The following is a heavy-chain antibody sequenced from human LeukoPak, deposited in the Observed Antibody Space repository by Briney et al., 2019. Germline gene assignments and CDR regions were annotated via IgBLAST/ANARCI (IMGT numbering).Heavy chain of an antibody. CDR2: ISGNNDNI. CDR1: GFTFISYS. CDR3: ARDLNWSFDY. D-gene: IGHD1-1*01. J-gene: IGHJ4*02. V-gene: IGHV3-48*01. Sequence: GGSLRLSCAASGFTFISYSMNWVRQAPGKGLEWVSYISGNNDNIHQADSVKGRFTISIDNAKNSLYLQMNSLRAEDTAVYYCARDLNWSFDYWGQGTLVTVSS.